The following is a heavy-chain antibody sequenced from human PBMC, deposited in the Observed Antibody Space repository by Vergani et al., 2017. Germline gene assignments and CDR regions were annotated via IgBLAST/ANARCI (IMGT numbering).Heavy chain of an antibody. V-gene: IGHV4-39*01. D-gene: IGHD6-13*01. CDR3: ARHKEQLVPGNYYYYYYMDV. CDR1: GGSFRSTFYY. Sequence: QLQLQESDPGLVKPSETLSLTCTVSGGSFRSTFYYWGWIRQPPGKGLEWIGTIYYSGSTYYNPSLKSRVTISVETAKNQFSLKLNSVTAADTAVYYCARHKEQLVPGNYYYYYYMDVWGKGTTVTVSS. CDR2: IYYSGST. J-gene: IGHJ6*03.